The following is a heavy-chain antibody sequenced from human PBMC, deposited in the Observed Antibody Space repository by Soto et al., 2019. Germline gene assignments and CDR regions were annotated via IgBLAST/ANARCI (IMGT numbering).Heavy chain of an antibody. CDR2: IWHSGSNR. J-gene: IGHJ5*02. V-gene: IGHV3-33*01. CDR1: GFRFSDYG. CDR3: ARDLGSGTSQTWFDP. Sequence: QVQLVESGGGVVQPGTSLTLSCAASGFRFSDYGMHWVRQPPGEGLEWVALIWHSGSNRQYADSVKGRFSISRVNSKNTARLQINSLRAEDTAVYYCARDLGSGTSQTWFDPWGQGTLVTVSS. D-gene: IGHD1-26*01.